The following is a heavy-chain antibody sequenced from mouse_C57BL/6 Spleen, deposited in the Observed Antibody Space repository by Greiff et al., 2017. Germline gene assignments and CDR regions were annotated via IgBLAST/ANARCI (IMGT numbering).Heavy chain of an antibody. D-gene: IGHD1-1*01. Sequence: QVQLQQPGAELVKPGASVKLSCKASGYTFTSYWMHWVKQRPGQGLEWIGMIHPNSGSTNYNEKFKSKATLTVDKSSSTAYMQLSSLTSEDSAVYYCASLHYGSSHWYFDVWGTGTTVTVSS. J-gene: IGHJ1*03. CDR1: GYTFTSYW. CDR2: IHPNSGST. CDR3: ASLHYGSSHWYFDV. V-gene: IGHV1-64*01.